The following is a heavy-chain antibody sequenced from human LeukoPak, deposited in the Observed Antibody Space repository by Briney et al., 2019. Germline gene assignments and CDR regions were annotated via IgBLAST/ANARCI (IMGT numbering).Heavy chain of an antibody. V-gene: IGHV4-59*01. D-gene: IGHD3-10*01. Sequence: SETLSLTCTVSGDSISRSYWTWIRQSPGNRLEWIGCIYSSGSTRYNPSLKSRVTISEDTSKNQFSLRLSSVTAADTAVYYCARASSGAIYYYGMDVWGQGTLVTVSS. J-gene: IGHJ6*02. CDR1: GDSISRSY. CDR3: ARASSGAIYYYGMDV. CDR2: IYSSGST.